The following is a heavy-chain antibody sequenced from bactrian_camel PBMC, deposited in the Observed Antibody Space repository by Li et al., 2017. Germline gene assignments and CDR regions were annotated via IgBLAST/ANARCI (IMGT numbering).Heavy chain of an antibody. V-gene: IGHV3S68*01. CDR2: ITITSAAT. J-gene: IGHJ4*01. Sequence: HVQLVESGGGSVQAVGSLRLSCTVSGHTVSSLAMGWFRQAPGKEREGVARITITSAATIYADSVKGRFTMSRDSAKNTVYLRLDSLKFEDTARYYCATGPGDTWYPEWRYWGQGSQVTVS. D-gene: IGHD6*01. CDR3: ATGPGDTWYPEWRY. CDR1: GHTVSSLA.